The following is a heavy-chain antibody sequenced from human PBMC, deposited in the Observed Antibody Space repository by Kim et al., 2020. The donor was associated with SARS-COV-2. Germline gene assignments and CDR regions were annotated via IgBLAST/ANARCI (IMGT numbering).Heavy chain of an antibody. J-gene: IGHJ5*02. D-gene: IGHD3-22*01. CDR1: GASISSSSC. Sequence: SETLSPTCVVSGASISSSSCWSWVRQPPGKGLEWIGEVDHSGTTTYNVSLKSRVTISVDKSKNQFSLRLNSVSAADTAVYYCARGVSSAWTLRAWFDPWGQGTLVTVSP. CDR3: ARGVSSAWTLRAWFDP. CDR2: VDHSGTT. V-gene: IGHV4-4*02.